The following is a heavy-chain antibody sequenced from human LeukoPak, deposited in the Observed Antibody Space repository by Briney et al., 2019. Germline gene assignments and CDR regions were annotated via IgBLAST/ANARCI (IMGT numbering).Heavy chain of an antibody. J-gene: IGHJ4*02. V-gene: IGHV3-23*01. CDR1: GFTFSGFV. D-gene: IGHD1-26*01. Sequence: PGGSLRLSCAASGFTFSGFVISWVRQAPGKGPQWVADISGSGGSTYYADSVEGRFSVSRDNSKNMVYLELNSLRAEDTAVYYCASVGIVGGSYSVGDYWGQGTLVTVSS. CDR2: ISGSGGST. CDR3: ASVGIVGGSYSVGDY.